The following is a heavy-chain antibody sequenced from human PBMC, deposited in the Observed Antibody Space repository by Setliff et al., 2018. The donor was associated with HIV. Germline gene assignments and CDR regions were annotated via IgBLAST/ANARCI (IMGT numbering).Heavy chain of an antibody. CDR2: IYHSGST. D-gene: IGHD3-10*01. V-gene: IGHV4-4*02. CDR3: ATVTMVRLIGVYHMDV. J-gene: IGHJ6*03. Sequence: SETLSLTCAVSGGSINGSNWWSWVRQPPGKGLEWIGEIYHSGSTNYNPSLKSRVTISVDKSNNQFSLKMNYVTAADAALYYCATVTMVRLIGVYHMDVRGKGTPVTVSS. CDR1: GGSINGSNW.